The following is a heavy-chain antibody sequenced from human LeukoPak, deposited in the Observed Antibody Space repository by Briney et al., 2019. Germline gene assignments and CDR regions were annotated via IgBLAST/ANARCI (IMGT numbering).Heavy chain of an antibody. CDR3: AKVDIVVVPAATRFDY. CDR1: GFTFSSYA. D-gene: IGHD2-2*03. V-gene: IGHV3-23*01. J-gene: IGHJ4*02. CDR2: ISGSGGST. Sequence: GGSLRLSCAASGFTFSSYAMSWVRQAPGKGLEWVSAISGSGGSTYYADSVKGRFTISRDNSKNTLYLQMNSLRAEDTAVYYCAKVDIVVVPAATRFDYWGQGTLVTVSS.